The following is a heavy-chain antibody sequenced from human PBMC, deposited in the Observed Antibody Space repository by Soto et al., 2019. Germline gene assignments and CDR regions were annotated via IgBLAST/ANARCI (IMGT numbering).Heavy chain of an antibody. V-gene: IGHV3-30-3*01. Sequence: QVQLVESGGGVVQPGRSLRLSCAASGFTFSSYAMHWVRHAPGKGLEWVAVISYDGSNKYYADSVKGRFTISRDNSKNTLYLQMNSLRAEDTAVYYCAIYTPLPPFNYYYGMDVWGQGTTVTVSS. D-gene: IGHD4-4*01. J-gene: IGHJ6*02. CDR1: GFTFSSYA. CDR2: ISYDGSNK. CDR3: AIYTPLPPFNYYYGMDV.